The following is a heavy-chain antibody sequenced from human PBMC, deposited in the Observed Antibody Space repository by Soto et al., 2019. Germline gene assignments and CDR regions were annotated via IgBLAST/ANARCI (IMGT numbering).Heavy chain of an antibody. V-gene: IGHV4-39*01. J-gene: IGHJ6*02. CDR2: IYYSGST. CDR1: GGSISSSSYY. Sequence: QLQLQESGPGLVKPSETLSLTCTVSGGSISSSSYYWGWIRQPPGKGLEWIGSIYYSGSTYYNPSLKSRVTISVDTSKNHFSLKLSSVTAADTAVYYCATTAGPTYYYYGMDVWGQGTTVTVSS. D-gene: IGHD6-13*01. CDR3: ATTAGPTYYYYGMDV.